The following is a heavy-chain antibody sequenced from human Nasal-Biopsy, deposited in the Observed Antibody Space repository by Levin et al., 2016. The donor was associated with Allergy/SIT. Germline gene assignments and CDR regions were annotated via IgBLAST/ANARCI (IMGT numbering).Heavy chain of an antibody. V-gene: IGHV1-2*02. Sequence: ASVKVSCKTSGYTFTGYFMHRVRQAPGQGLEWMGWINPNSGATDYAQKFQGRVSMTTDTSISTAYMELTRLGSDDTAVYYCARAVASSPIDYWGQGTLVTVSS. D-gene: IGHD6-19*01. CDR2: INPNSGAT. CDR1: GYTFTGYF. J-gene: IGHJ4*02. CDR3: ARAVASSPIDY.